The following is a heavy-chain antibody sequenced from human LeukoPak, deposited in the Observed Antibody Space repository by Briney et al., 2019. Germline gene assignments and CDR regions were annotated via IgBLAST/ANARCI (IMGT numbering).Heavy chain of an antibody. CDR1: GGSFSGYY. D-gene: IGHD4-17*01. CDR3: ARHKFDYGTRYFDY. CDR2: IYYSGTT. Sequence: SETLSLTCAVYGGSFSGYYWSWIRQPPGKGLEWIGSIYYSGTTYYNPSLKSRVTISVDTSKSQFSLKLSSVTAADTAVYYCARHKFDYGTRYFDYWGQGTLVTVSS. J-gene: IGHJ4*02. V-gene: IGHV4-34*01.